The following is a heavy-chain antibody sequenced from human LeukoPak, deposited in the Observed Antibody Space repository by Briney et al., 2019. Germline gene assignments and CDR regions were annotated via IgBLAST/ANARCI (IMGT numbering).Heavy chain of an antibody. CDR1: GFNFRSYG. CDR2: ISYDGSNK. V-gene: IGHV3-30*03. J-gene: IGHJ4*02. CDR3: AREGSGYGYFDY. Sequence: PGGSLRLSCAASGFNFRSYGMHWVRQAPGKGLEWVAVISYDGSNKYHADSVKGPFTISRDNSRNTLYLQMSSLRTEDTAVYYCAREGSGYGYFDYWGQGALVTVSS. D-gene: IGHD5-12*01.